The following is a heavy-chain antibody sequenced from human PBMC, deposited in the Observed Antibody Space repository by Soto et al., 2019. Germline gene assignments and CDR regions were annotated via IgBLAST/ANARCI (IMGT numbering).Heavy chain of an antibody. CDR3: ASGPLVSRYYGLNV. J-gene: IGHJ6*02. CDR1: GVSMNDYY. CDR2: IFTNGNT. V-gene: IGHV4-4*07. Sequence: SETLSLTCSVPGVSMNDYYWSWIRQTAGRGLEWIGRIFTNGNTNYNPSLRGRLTMSVDTSTNQVSLRLTSVTAADTAVYYCASGPLVSRYYGLNVWGQGTTVTVSS. D-gene: IGHD1-20*01.